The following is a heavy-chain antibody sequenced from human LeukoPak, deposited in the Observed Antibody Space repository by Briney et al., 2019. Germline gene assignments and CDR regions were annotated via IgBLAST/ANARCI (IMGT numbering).Heavy chain of an antibody. CDR2: ISYDGSNK. CDR1: GFTLSSYG. D-gene: IGHD3-10*01. Sequence: GRSLRLSCAASGFTLSSYGMHWVRQAPGKGLEGVAVISYDGSNKYYADSVKGRFTISRDNSKNTLYLQMNSLRTEDTAVYYCAKDRDYYGSGGQDYWGQGTLVTVSS. J-gene: IGHJ4*02. V-gene: IGHV3-30*18. CDR3: AKDRDYYGSGGQDY.